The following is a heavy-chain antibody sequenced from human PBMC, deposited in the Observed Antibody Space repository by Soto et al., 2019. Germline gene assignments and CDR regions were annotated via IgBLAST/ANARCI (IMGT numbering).Heavy chain of an antibody. J-gene: IGHJ4*02. CDR2: IYYSGST. Sequence: QMQLQESGPGLVKPSETLSLTCTVSGGSISRNSYYWGWIRQPPGKGLEWIGSIYYSGSTYYNPSLQSRATTAVDTSKNQFSLKLSSVTAADTAVYYCARHDWNGVDYWGQGTLVTVSS. V-gene: IGHV4-39*01. CDR3: ARHDWNGVDY. D-gene: IGHD1-1*01. CDR1: GGSISRNSYY.